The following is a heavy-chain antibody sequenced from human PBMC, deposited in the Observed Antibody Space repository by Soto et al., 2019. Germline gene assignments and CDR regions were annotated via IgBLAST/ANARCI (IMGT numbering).Heavy chain of an antibody. V-gene: IGHV1-2*02. D-gene: IGHD6-19*01. CDR3: ALVGVAGTAGDY. Sequence: QVQLVQSGAEVQKPGASVKVSCKASGYTFTGYYMHWVRQAPGQGLEWMGWINPNSGGTNYAQKIQGRVTRTMDMSISTAYMELSRLRSDDTAVYYCALVGVAGTAGDYWGQGTLVTVSS. J-gene: IGHJ4*02. CDR2: INPNSGGT. CDR1: GYTFTGYY.